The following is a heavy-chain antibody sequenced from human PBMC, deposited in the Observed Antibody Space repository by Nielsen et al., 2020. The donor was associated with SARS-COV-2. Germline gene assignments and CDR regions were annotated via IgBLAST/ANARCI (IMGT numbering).Heavy chain of an antibody. V-gene: IGHV1-24*01. CDR2: FDPGDAET. CDR1: GYTLSELS. Sequence: ALVKVSCKVSGYTLSELSIHWVRQAPGKGLEWMGGFDPGDAETVYAQKFQGRITMTEDTSADTAYMDLSSLRTEDTAVYYCATSLVAAIFGVLDYWGPGTLVTVSS. J-gene: IGHJ4*02. D-gene: IGHD3-3*01. CDR3: ATSLVAAIFGVLDY.